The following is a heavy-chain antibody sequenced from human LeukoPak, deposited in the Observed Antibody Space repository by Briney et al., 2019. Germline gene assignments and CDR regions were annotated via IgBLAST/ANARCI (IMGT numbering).Heavy chain of an antibody. CDR3: AREASGSSRPFDY. J-gene: IGHJ4*02. V-gene: IGHV1-69*01. CDR2: IIPIFGTA. D-gene: IGHD6-13*01. CDR1: GGTFSSYA. Sequence: SSVKASCKASGGTFSSYAISWVRQASGQGLEWMGGIIPIFGTANYAQKFQGRVTITADESTSTAYMELSSLRSEDTAVYYCAREASGSSRPFDYWGQGTLVTVSS.